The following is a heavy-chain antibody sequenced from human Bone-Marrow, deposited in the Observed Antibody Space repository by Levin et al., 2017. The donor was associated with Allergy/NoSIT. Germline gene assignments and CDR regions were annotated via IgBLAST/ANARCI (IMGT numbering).Heavy chain of an antibody. CDR2: ISWDGDKT. V-gene: IGHV3-43*01. J-gene: IGHJ4*02. CDR1: GFTVDDYI. CDR3: AKEIRPRTAVAGNFDF. Sequence: PGGSLRLSCAASGFTVDDYIIHWVRQAPGKGLEWVSLISWDGDKTFYADSVRGRFTISRDNSTNSVYLQMNSLRTEDTAFYYCAKEIRPRTAVAGNFDFWGQGTLVTVSS. D-gene: IGHD6-19*01.